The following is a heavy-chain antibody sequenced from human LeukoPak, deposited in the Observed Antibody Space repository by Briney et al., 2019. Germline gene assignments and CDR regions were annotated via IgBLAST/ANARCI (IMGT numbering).Heavy chain of an antibody. CDR1: GYSISGGFY. CDR3: ARQTGSGLFILP. CDR2: IYYSGNT. V-gene: IGHV4-38-2*02. D-gene: IGHD3/OR15-3a*01. J-gene: IGHJ4*02. Sequence: SETLSLTCTVSGYSISGGFYWDWIRQPPGKGLEWIGSIYYSGNTYYNASLKSQVSISIDTSKNQFSLRLTSVTAADTAVYYCARQTGSGLFILPGGQGTLVTVSS.